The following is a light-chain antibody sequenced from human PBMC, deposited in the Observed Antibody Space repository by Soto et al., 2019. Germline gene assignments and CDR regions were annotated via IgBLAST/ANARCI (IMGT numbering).Light chain of an antibody. CDR1: SSNIGTNS. J-gene: IGLJ2*01. V-gene: IGLV1-44*01. Sequence: QSVLTQPPSASGTPGQRVTISCSGGSSNIGTNSVNWYQQLPRTAPKLLIYSNNQRPSGVPDRFSGSKSGTSASLAISGLQSEDEADYYCAAWDDSLNGLFGGGTKLTVL. CDR2: SNN. CDR3: AAWDDSLNGL.